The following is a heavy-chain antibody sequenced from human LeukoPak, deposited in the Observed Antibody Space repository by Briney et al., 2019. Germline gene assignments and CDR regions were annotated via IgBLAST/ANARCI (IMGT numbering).Heavy chain of an antibody. Sequence: GGSLRLSCAASGFTLSSYAMHWVRQAPGKGLEWVAVISYDGSNKYYADSVKGRFTISRDNSKNTLYLQMNSLRAEDTAVYYCARETREILWFGESATFDIWGQGTMVTVSS. CDR1: GFTLSSYA. J-gene: IGHJ3*02. V-gene: IGHV3-30*04. D-gene: IGHD3-10*01. CDR3: ARETREILWFGESATFDI. CDR2: ISYDGSNK.